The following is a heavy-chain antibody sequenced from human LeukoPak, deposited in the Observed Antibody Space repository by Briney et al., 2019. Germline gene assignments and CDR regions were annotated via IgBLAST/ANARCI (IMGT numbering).Heavy chain of an antibody. Sequence: GGSLRLSCAASGFTFSNYWMSWVRQAPGKGLEWVANIKEDGSEKHHADSVKGRFTISRDNAKNSLYLQMNSLRAEDTAVYYCARDRYCSGAWGQGTLVTVSS. CDR2: IKEDGSEK. V-gene: IGHV3-7*03. CDR1: GFTFSNYW. D-gene: IGHD2-15*01. CDR3: ARDRYCSGA. J-gene: IGHJ5*02.